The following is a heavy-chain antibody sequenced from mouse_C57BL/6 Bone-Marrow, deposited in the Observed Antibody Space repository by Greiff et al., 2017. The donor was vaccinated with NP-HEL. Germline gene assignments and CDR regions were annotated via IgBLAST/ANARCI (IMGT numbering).Heavy chain of an antibody. CDR3: ARGATVVRRYCDV. V-gene: IGHV1-64*01. Sequence: QVQLQQPGAELVKPGASVKLSCKASGYTFTSYWMHWVKQRPGRGLEWIGMIHPNSGSTNYNEKFKSKATLTVDKSSSTAYMQLSSLTSEDSAVYYCARGATVVRRYCDVWGTGTTVTVSS. CDR1: GYTFTSYW. J-gene: IGHJ1*03. CDR2: IHPNSGST. D-gene: IGHD1-1*01.